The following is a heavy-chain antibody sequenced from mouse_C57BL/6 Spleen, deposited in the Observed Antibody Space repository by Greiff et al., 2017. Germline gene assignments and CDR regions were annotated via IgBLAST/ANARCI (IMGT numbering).Heavy chain of an antibody. D-gene: IGHD2-3*01. V-gene: IGHV1-64*01. CDR2: IHPNSGST. Sequence: QVQLQQPGAELVKPGASVKLSCKASGYTFTSYWMHWVKQRPGQGLEWIGMIHPNSGSTNYNEKFESKATLTVDKSSSTAYMQLSSLTSEDSAVYYCARGMALYYFDYWGQGTTLTVSS. J-gene: IGHJ2*01. CDR1: GYTFTSYW. CDR3: ARGMALYYFDY.